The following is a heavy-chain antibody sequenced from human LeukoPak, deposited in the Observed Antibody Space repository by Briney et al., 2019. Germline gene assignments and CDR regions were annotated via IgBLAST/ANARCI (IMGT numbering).Heavy chain of an antibody. CDR1: GFTFSNFS. D-gene: IGHD6-19*01. J-gene: IGHJ4*02. CDR3: ARAYSSDWYY. Sequence: PGGSLRLSCAASGFTFSNFSMNCVPQAPGKGLEWVSSINSSSSYIYYADSVKGPFTISRDNAKNSLYLQMNSLRAEDTSVYYCARAYSSDWYYWGQGTLVTVSS. CDR2: INSSSSYI. V-gene: IGHV3-21*01.